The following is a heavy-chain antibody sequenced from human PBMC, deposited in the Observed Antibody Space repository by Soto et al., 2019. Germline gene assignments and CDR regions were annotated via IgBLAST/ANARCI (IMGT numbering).Heavy chain of an antibody. Sequence: QVQLVESGGGVVLPGGSLRLSCAASGFTFSSYAVHWVRQAPAKGLEWVAAISHDGNKKDSLEGRFTISRDNSKNTLYLSLNSLRPEDTAMYYCAKSREQQLVRHGLDVWGQGTTVTVS. V-gene: IGHV3-30*18. CDR2: ISHDGNK. D-gene: IGHD6-13*01. CDR1: GFTFSSYA. CDR3: AKSREQQLVRHGLDV. J-gene: IGHJ6*02.